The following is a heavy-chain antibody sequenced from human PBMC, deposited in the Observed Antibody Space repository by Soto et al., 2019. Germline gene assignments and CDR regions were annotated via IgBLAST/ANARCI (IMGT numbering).Heavy chain of an antibody. D-gene: IGHD7-27*01. V-gene: IGHV4-31*03. CDR3: ARDQNWGTSFYFDY. CDR2: IYYSGST. Sequence: QVQLQESGPGLVKPSPTLSLTCTVSGGSISSGGYYWSWIRQHPGKGLEWIGYIYYSGSTYYNPSLKSRVTISVDTSKNQFSLKLSSVTAADTAVYYCARDQNWGTSFYFDYWGQGTLVTVSS. J-gene: IGHJ4*02. CDR1: GGSISSGGYY.